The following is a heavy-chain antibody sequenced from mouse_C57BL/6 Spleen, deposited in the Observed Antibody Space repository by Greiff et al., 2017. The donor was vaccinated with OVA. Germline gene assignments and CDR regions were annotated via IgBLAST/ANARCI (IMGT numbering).Heavy chain of an antibody. CDR2: IRSKSNNYAT. CDR1: GFSFNTYA. V-gene: IGHV10-1*01. J-gene: IGHJ4*01. CDR3: VSHPAMDY. Sequence: DAGGGLVQPKGSLKLSCAASGFSFNTYAMNWVRQAPGKGLEWVARIRSKSNNYATYYADSVKDRFTISRDDSESMLYLQMNNLKTEDTAMYYCVSHPAMDYWGQGTSVTVSS.